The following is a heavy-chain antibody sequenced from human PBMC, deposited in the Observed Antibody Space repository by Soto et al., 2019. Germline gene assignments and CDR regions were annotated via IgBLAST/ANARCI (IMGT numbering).Heavy chain of an antibody. CDR2: IHHNTGS. J-gene: IGHJ6*03. V-gene: IGHV4-4*02. D-gene: IGHD3-16*01. CDR1: GGSVSSWHW. Sequence: QVQVQESGPGLVKPSETLSLTCTVSGGSVSSWHWWSWVRQPPGKGLEWIGEIHHNTGSNYNPSLKGRVTISVDTSKNQLFLRLTSVSAADTAVYYCARNDGYDRDVWGQGTTVTVSS. CDR3: ARNDGYDRDV.